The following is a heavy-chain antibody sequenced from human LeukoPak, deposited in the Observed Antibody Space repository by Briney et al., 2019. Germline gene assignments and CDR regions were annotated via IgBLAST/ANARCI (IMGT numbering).Heavy chain of an antibody. CDR1: RYTFTSYD. Sequence: GASVKVSCKASRYTFTSYDINWVRQATGQGLEWMGWMNPKSGNTGYAQKFQGRVTMTRNTSISTAYMELSSLRSEDTAVYYCARGEAVVAAGAISVVYYYGMDVWGQGTTVTVSS. CDR2: MNPKSGNT. V-gene: IGHV1-8*01. D-gene: IGHD2-15*01. CDR3: ARGEAVVAAGAISVVYYYGMDV. J-gene: IGHJ6*02.